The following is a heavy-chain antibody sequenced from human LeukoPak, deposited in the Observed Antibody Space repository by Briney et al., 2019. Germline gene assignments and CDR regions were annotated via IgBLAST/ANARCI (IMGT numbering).Heavy chain of an antibody. CDR1: GFTFSSYA. CDR2: ISYDGSNK. V-gene: IGHV3-30-3*01. CDR3: ARFIAVAGLGDY. Sequence: GRSLRLSCAASGFTFSSYAMHWVRQAPGKGLEWVAVISYDGSNKYYADSVKGRFTISRDNSKNTLYLQMNSLRAEDTAVYYCARFIAVAGLGDYWGQGTLVTVSS. D-gene: IGHD6-19*01. J-gene: IGHJ4*02.